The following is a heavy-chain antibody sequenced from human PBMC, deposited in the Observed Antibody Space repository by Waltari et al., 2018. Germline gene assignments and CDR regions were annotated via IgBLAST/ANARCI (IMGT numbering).Heavy chain of an antibody. CDR3: ATHSGSSSDDYYYYGMDV. CDR1: GGSISSYY. Sequence: QVQLQESGPGLVKPSETLSLTCTVSGGSISSYYWSWIRQPPGKGLEWIGYIYYSGSTNNNPSLKRRVTISVDTSKNQFSLKLSSVTAADTAVYYCATHSGSSSDDYYYYGMDVWGQGTTVTVSS. CDR2: IYYSGST. J-gene: IGHJ6*02. V-gene: IGHV4-59*01. D-gene: IGHD6-6*01.